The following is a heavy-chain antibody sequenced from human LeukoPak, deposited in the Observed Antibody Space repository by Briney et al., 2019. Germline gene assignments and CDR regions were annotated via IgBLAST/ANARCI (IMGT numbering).Heavy chain of an antibody. CDR3: ARGLTTVTTFNWFDP. CDR2: INHSGST. Sequence: SETLSLTCAVYGGSFSGYFWSWIRQPPGKGLEWIGEINHSGSTNYNPSLKSRVTISVDTSKNQFSLKLSSVTAADTAVYSCARGLTTVTTFNWFDPWGQGTLVAVSS. V-gene: IGHV4-34*01. D-gene: IGHD4-17*01. J-gene: IGHJ5*02. CDR1: GGSFSGYF.